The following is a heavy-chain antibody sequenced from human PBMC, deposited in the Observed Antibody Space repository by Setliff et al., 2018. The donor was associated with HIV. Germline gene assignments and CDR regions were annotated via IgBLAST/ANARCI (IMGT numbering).Heavy chain of an antibody. J-gene: IGHJ3*02. CDR3: VRDYPLGVGVTAAFFDI. V-gene: IGHV1-69*13. CDR2: IIPICGAA. CDR1: GGKFDNYA. D-gene: IGHD2-2*01. Sequence: SVKISCKASGGKFDNYAFSWVRQAPGQGLEWMGGIIPICGAANYAQRFQGRITIYADESTSTTYMELSSLKTEETAIYHCVRDYPLGVGVTAAFFDIWGRGTRVTV.